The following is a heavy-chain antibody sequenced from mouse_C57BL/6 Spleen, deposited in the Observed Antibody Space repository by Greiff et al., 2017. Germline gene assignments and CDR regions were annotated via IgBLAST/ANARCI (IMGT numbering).Heavy chain of an antibody. D-gene: IGHD2-5*01. J-gene: IGHJ1*03. CDR1: EFSFPFHD. Sequence: EVQRVESGGGLVQPGESLILSCAFTEFSFPFHDLSWVCKTPEKRLELVAAINMYGGSTYSPDTMVRRFIISSVNTKKTLYLQKSSLRSEDTAVNYCARHYSTLYFDVWGTGTTVTVSS. V-gene: IGHV5-2*01. CDR3: ARHYSTLYFDV. CDR2: INMYGGST.